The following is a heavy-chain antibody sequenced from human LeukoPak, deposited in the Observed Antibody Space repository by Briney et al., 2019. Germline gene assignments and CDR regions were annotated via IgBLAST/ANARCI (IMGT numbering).Heavy chain of an antibody. Sequence: ASVKVSCKTSGYTFTRYGTTSVRPALGQGLEWMRWTIAYNGNTNYAQMCQGRVTMTADTSTVTAYMELRSLRSDDTAVYYCARDVRWYCSSTSCQGGYFDYWGQGTLVTVSS. CDR2: TIAYNGNT. CDR3: ARDVRWYCSSTSCQGGYFDY. J-gene: IGHJ4*02. V-gene: IGHV1-18*01. D-gene: IGHD2-2*01. CDR1: GYTFTRYG.